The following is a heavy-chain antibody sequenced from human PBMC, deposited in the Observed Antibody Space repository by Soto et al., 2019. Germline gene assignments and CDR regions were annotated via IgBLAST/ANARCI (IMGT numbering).Heavy chain of an antibody. V-gene: IGHV4-59*01. D-gene: IGHD1-26*01. CDR1: GRVFSSYY. CDR2: IYYSGST. J-gene: IGHJ4*02. Sequence: SGTLSLTCTVSGRVFSSYYWSWIRQPPGKGLEWIGYIYYSGSTNYNPSLKSRVTISVDTSKNQFSLKLSSVTAADTAVYYCARSRGILGATLGLDYWGQGTLVTVSS. CDR3: ARSRGILGATLGLDY.